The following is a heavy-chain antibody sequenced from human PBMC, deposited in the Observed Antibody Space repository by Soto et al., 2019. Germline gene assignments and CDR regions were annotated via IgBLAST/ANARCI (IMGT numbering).Heavy chain of an antibody. CDR3: ARDYAAARSYNWNDVYFPH. V-gene: IGHV1-69*01. CDR2: IIPIFGTA. Sequence: QVQLVQSGAEVKKPGSSVKVSCKASGGTFSSYAISWVRQAPGQGLEWMGGIIPIFGTAKYAQKFQGRVTIPADESTSTAYMELSRLRAEDTAVYYCARDYAAARSYNWNDVYFPHWGQGTLVTVSS. D-gene: IGHD1-20*01. J-gene: IGHJ4*02. CDR1: GGTFSSYA.